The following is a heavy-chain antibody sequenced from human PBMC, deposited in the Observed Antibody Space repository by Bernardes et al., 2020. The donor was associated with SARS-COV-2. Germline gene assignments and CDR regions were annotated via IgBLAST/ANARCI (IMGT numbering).Heavy chain of an antibody. J-gene: IGHJ5*02. CDR1: GYSISSGYY. CDR2: IYHSGST. D-gene: IGHD2-15*01. Sequence: SETLSLTCAVSGYSISSGYYWGWIRQPPGKGLEWIGSIYHSGSTYYNPSLKSRVTISVDTSKNQFSLKLSSVTAADTAVYYCARGIVVVVAATNWFDPWGQGTLVTVPS. CDR3: ARGIVVVVAATNWFDP. V-gene: IGHV4-38-2*01.